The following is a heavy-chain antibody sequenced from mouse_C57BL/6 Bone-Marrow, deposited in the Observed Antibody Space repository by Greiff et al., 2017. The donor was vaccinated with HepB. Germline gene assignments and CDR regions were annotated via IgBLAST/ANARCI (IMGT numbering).Heavy chain of an antibody. V-gene: IGHV1-19*01. J-gene: IGHJ4*01. Sequence: VQLQQSGPVLVKPGASVKMSCKASGYTFTDYYMNWVKQSHGKSLEWIGVINPYNGGTSYNQKFKGKATLTVDKSSSTAYMELNSLTSEDSAVYYCARSLITTVVDYYAMDYWGQGTSVTVSS. CDR3: ARSLITTVVDYYAMDY. CDR1: GYTFTDYY. CDR2: INPYNGGT. D-gene: IGHD1-1*01.